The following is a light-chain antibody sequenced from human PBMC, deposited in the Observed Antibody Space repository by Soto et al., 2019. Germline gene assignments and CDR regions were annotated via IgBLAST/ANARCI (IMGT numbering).Light chain of an antibody. CDR1: SSDVGGYNY. CDR2: DVS. CDR3: SSYRSSSGRSTYV. V-gene: IGLV2-14*03. Sequence: QSVLTQPASVSGSPGQSITISCTGTSSDVGGYNYVSWYQHHPGKAPKLMIYDVSNRPSGVSNRFSGSKSGNTASLNISGLQAEDEADYYCSSYRSSSGRSTYVFGTGTKVTVL. J-gene: IGLJ1*01.